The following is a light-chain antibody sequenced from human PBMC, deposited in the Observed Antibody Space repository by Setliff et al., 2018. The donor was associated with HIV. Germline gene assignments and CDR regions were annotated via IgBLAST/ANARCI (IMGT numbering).Light chain of an antibody. CDR2: YDS. V-gene: IGLV3-21*04. Sequence: LTQPPSVSVAPGKTARVTCGGNNIGRKSVHWYQQKPGQAPVLVIYYDSDRPSGIPERFSGSNSGNTATLTISRVEAGDEADYYCQVWDSSSDHSYVFGTGTKVTVL. J-gene: IGLJ1*01. CDR1: NIGRKS. CDR3: QVWDSSSDHSYV.